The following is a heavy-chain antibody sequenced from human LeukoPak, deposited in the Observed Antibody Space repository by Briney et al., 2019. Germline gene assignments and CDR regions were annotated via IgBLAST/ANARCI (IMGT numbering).Heavy chain of an antibody. J-gene: IGHJ6*02. V-gene: IGHV3-7*01. CDR2: IKQDGSEK. CDR1: GFTFSSYW. Sequence: SGGSLRLSCAASGFTFSSYWMSWVRQAPGKGLEWVANIKQDGSEKYYVDSVKGRFTISRDNAKNSLYLQMNSLRAEDTAVYYCARDRGYLYYYGMDVWGQGTTVTVSS. CDR3: ARDRGYLYYYGMDV. D-gene: IGHD5-12*01.